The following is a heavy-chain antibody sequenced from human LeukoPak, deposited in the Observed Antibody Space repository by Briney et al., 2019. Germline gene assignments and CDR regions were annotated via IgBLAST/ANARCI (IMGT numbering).Heavy chain of an antibody. CDR1: GGSFSGYY. Sequence: SETLSLTCAVYGGSFSGYYWSWIRQPPGKGLEWIGEINHSGSTNYNPSLKSRVTISVDTSKNQFSLKLSSVTAADTAVYYCASLTRRSFYSSRSYYYYYMNVWGKGTTVTVSS. J-gene: IGHJ6*03. D-gene: IGHD6-13*01. CDR2: INHSGST. CDR3: ASLTRRSFYSSRSYYYYYMNV. V-gene: IGHV4-34*01.